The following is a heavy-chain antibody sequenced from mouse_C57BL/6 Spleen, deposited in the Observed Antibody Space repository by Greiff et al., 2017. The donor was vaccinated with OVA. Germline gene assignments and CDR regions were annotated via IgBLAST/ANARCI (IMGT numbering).Heavy chain of an antibody. CDR2: IHPNSGST. Sequence: QVQLQQSGAELVKPGASVKLSCKASGYTFTSYWMHWVKQRPGQGLEWIGMIHPNSGSTNYNEKFKSKATLTVDKSSSTAYMQLSSLTSEDSAVYYCAREDYYGSSPMDYWGQGTSVTVSS. V-gene: IGHV1-64*01. D-gene: IGHD1-1*01. CDR3: AREDYYGSSPMDY. J-gene: IGHJ4*01. CDR1: GYTFTSYW.